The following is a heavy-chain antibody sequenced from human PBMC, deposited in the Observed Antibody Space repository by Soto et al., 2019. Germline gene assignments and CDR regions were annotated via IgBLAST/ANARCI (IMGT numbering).Heavy chain of an antibody. V-gene: IGHV3-23*01. CDR2: ISVPDGST. Sequence: EVQLLESGGGLVQPGGSLRLSCAASGFTFSNYAMSWVRQAPGKGLDWVSTISVPDGSTYYADSVKGRFTISRDNSKNTLYLQMHSLRAEDTATYYCAKRSLSPYCDGVSCYSPCDYWGQGTLITVSS. J-gene: IGHJ4*02. CDR3: AKRSLSPYCDGVSCYSPCDY. CDR1: GFTFSNYA. D-gene: IGHD2-15*01.